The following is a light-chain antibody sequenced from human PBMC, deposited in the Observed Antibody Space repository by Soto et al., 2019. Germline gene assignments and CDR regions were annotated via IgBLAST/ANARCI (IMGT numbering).Light chain of an antibody. CDR1: QSIASY. V-gene: IGKV1-39*01. CDR3: QQSSNSPVYT. CDR2: AAS. J-gene: IGKJ2*01. Sequence: DIQMTQSPSSLSASVGDRVSITCRASQSIASYLNWFQLKAGKAPKLLIYAASSLQSGVPSRFSGSGSGTDFTLTISSLQPEDFATYYCQQSSNSPVYTFGQGTKLYVK.